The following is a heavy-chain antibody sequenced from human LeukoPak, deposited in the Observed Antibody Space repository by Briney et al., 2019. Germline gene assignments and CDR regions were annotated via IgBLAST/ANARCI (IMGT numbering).Heavy chain of an antibody. D-gene: IGHD7-27*01. J-gene: IGHJ5*02. Sequence: PSETLSLTCAVSGDSISSGGYSWSWLRQPPVKGLEWIGYIYHSGSTYYNPSLKSRVTISVDRSKNQFSLKLSSVTAADTAVYYCASRLGSGWFDPWGQGTLVTVSS. CDR2: IYHSGST. CDR1: GDSISSGGYS. V-gene: IGHV4-30-2*01. CDR3: ASRLGSGWFDP.